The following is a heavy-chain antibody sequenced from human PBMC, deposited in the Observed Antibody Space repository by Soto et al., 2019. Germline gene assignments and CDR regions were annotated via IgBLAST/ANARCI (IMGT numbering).Heavy chain of an antibody. CDR1: EFTFRSYW. CDR3: ARSLPGTYGAFDL. Sequence: EVQLVDSGGGLVQPGGSLRLSCAASEFTFRSYWMHWVRQRPGKGLVWVSRIGGGGSSTTYADSVRGRFTISRDNAKNTVYLQMDSLRAEDTAVYYCARSLPGTYGAFDLWGQGTMVTVSS. D-gene: IGHD1-7*01. V-gene: IGHV3-74*01. CDR2: IGGGGSST. J-gene: IGHJ3*01.